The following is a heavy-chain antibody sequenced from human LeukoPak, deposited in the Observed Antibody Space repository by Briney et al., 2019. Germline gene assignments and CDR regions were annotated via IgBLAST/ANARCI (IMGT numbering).Heavy chain of an antibody. CDR2: IDPSDSYT. CDR3: ARGGDYGSGSYYNSDYYGMDV. CDR1: GYSFTSYW. V-gene: IGHV5-10-1*01. D-gene: IGHD3-10*01. J-gene: IGHJ6*04. Sequence: GESLRISCKGSGYSFTSYWISWVRQMPGKGLEWMGRIDPSDSYTNYSPSFQGHVTISADKSISTAYLQWSSLKASDTAMYYCARGGDYGSGSYYNSDYYGMDVWGKGTTVTVSS.